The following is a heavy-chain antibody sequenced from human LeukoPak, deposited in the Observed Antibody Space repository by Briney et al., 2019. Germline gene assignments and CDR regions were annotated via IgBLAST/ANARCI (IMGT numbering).Heavy chain of an antibody. CDR2: IQRHGSEK. Sequence: PGGSLRLSCAASGFTFSDYWMTWVRQAPGKGLEWVASIQRHGSEKYHVDSVTGRFTISRDNAKDSLYLQMDSLRAEDTAVYYCTRLGHLTTGRRTFDYWGQGTLVTVSS. J-gene: IGHJ4*02. V-gene: IGHV3-7*01. CDR3: TRLGHLTTGRRTFDY. CDR1: GFTFSDYW. D-gene: IGHD1-1*01.